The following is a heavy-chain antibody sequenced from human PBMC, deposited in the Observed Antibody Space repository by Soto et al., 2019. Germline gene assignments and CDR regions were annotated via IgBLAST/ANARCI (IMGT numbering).Heavy chain of an antibody. CDR1: AYTFTSYD. CDR2: MNPNSGNT. CDR3: ARGPHTSVTTRGIVWSDP. D-gene: IGHD4-17*01. Sequence: QVQLVQSGAEVEKPGASVKVSCKASAYTFTSYDINWVRQATGQGLEWMGWMNPNSGNTGYAQKFQGRVTMARNTSINTAYMELSSLSSEDTAVYYCARGPHTSVTTRGIVWSDPWGQGTLVTVSS. V-gene: IGHV1-8*01. J-gene: IGHJ5*02.